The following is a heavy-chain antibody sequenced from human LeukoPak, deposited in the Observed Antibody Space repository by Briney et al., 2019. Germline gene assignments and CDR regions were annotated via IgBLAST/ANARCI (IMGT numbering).Heavy chain of an antibody. J-gene: IGHJ4*02. CDR1: GFSFDNYG. V-gene: IGHV3-20*04. D-gene: IGHD5-18*01. CDR3: ARRGGGYSYGYSDY. Sequence: GGSLRLSCAASGFSFDNYGMSWVRQAPGKGLEWVSGINWNGGSTGYADSVKGRFTISRDNAKNSLFLQMNSLRAEDTALYYCARRGGGYSYGYSDYWGQGTLVTVPS. CDR2: INWNGGST.